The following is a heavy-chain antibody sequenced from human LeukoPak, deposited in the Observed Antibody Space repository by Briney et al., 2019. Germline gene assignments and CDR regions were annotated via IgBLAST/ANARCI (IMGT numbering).Heavy chain of an antibody. CDR2: IYSGGST. Sequence: PGGSLRLSCAASGFTVSSNYMSWVRPAPGKGLEWISVIYSGGSTYYADSVKGRFTISRDNAKNSLYLQMNSLRAEDTAVYYCARGIAVAGFYYYMDVWGKGTTVTISS. D-gene: IGHD6-19*01. J-gene: IGHJ6*03. CDR1: GFTVSSNY. CDR3: ARGIAVAGFYYYMDV. V-gene: IGHV3-53*01.